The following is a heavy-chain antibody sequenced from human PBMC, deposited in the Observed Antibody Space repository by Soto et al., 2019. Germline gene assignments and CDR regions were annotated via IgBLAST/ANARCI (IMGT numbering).Heavy chain of an antibody. CDR1: GYTFTSYG. J-gene: IGHJ4*02. CDR3: ARGRYGDY. Sequence: QVHLVQSGAEVKKPGASVKVSCKGSGYTFTSYGITWVRQAPGQGLEWMGWISAHNGNTDYAQKLQGRVNVTRDTSTSTAYMELRRLRSADTAVYFGARGRYGDYWGQGALVTVSS. D-gene: IGHD1-1*01. CDR2: ISAHNGNT. V-gene: IGHV1-18*01.